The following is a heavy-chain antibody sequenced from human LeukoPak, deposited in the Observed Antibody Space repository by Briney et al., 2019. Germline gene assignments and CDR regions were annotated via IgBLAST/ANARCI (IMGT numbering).Heavy chain of an antibody. D-gene: IGHD3-22*01. CDR1: GFTVSSYA. V-gene: IGHV3-23*01. Sequence: GGSLRLSCAASGFTVSSYAMSWVRQAPGKGLEWVSAISGSGGSTYYADSVQGRFNISRDNSKNTLYLQMNSLRAEDTAVYYCAKGRSYYDSSGYPGVYWGQGTLVTVSS. CDR2: ISGSGGST. J-gene: IGHJ4*02. CDR3: AKGRSYYDSSGYPGVY.